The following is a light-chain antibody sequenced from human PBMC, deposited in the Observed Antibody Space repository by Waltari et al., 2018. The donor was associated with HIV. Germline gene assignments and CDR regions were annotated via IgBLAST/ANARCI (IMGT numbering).Light chain of an antibody. CDR1: SSDAAGSNY. CDR2: EVN. J-gene: IGLJ2*01. V-gene: IGLV2-8*01. Sequence: QSALTQPPSASGSPGQSVTISSTGTSSDAAGSNYISWYQQLPGTAPKLMIFEVNKRPSGVPDRFSGSQSGNTASLTVSGLQPEDEADYYCSSHAGSNLFVVFGGGTKLTVL. CDR3: SSHAGSNLFVV.